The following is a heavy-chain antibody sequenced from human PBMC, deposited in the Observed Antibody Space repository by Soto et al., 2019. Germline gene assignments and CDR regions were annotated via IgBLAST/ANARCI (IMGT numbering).Heavy chain of an antibody. D-gene: IGHD3-22*01. CDR3: ARDLNPSGYYYDSSLPDY. Sequence: QVQLVQSGAEVKKPGASVKVSCKASGYTFTSYGISWVRQAPGQRLEWMGWISAYNGNTNYAQKLHGGVTMTTDTSTSTAYMELRSMRSDDTAVYYCARDLNPSGYYYDSSLPDYWGQGTMVTVSS. CDR2: ISAYNGNT. CDR1: GYTFTSYG. V-gene: IGHV1-18*01. J-gene: IGHJ4*02.